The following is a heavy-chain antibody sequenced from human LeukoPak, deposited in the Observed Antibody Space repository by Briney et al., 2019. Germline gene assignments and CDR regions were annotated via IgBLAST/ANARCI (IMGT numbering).Heavy chain of an antibody. CDR3: ASPSVAVADYYFDY. Sequence: SESLSLTCTVSGGSISSSSYYWGWIRQPPGKGLEWIGSIYYSGSTYYNPSLKSRVTISVDTSKNQFSLKLGSVTAADTAVYYCASPSVAVADYYFDYWGQGTLVTVSS. CDR1: GGSISSSSYY. D-gene: IGHD6-19*01. J-gene: IGHJ4*02. CDR2: IYYSGST. V-gene: IGHV4-39*01.